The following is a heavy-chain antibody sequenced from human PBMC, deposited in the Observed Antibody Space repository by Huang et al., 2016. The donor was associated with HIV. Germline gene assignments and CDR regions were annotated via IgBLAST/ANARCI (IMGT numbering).Heavy chain of an antibody. CDR1: GFTFSSYS. J-gene: IGHJ3*02. V-gene: IGHV3-21*01. Sequence: EVQLVESGGGLVKPGGSLRRSCAASGFTFSSYSMNWVRQAPVKGLEWVSSISSISSNIYYADSVKGLFTISRDNAKNSLYLQMNSLRAEDTAVYYCARVGGVAAGTFGTFDIWGQGTMVTVSS. CDR3: ARVGGVAAGTFGTFDI. D-gene: IGHD6-19*01. CDR2: ISSISSNI.